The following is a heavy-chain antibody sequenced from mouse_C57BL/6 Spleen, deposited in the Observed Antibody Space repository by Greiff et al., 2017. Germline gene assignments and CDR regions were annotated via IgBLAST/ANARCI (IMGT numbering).Heavy chain of an antibody. V-gene: IGHV1-50*01. Sequence: QVQLQQSGAELVKPGASVKLSCKASGYTFTSYWMQWVKQRPGQGLEWIGEIDPSDSYTNYNQKFKGKATLTVDTSSSTAYMQLSSLTSEDSAVYYCARYGSSDYWGQGTTLTVSS. CDR1: GYTFTSYW. J-gene: IGHJ2*01. CDR3: ARYGSSDY. CDR2: IDPSDSYT. D-gene: IGHD1-1*01.